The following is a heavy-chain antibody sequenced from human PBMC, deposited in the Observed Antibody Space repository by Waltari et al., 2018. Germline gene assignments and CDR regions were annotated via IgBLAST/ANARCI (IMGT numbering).Heavy chain of an antibody. CDR1: GGSISSPY. V-gene: IGHV4-59*11. D-gene: IGHD3-16*02. J-gene: IGHJ4*02. Sequence: QVQLQESGPGLVKPSETLSLTCTVSGGSISSPYWSWIRQPPGKGLEWIGYIYYSGSTNYNPSLKSRVTISVDTSKNQFSLKLSSVTAADTAVYYCARVIFGGVIGYWGQGTLVTVSS. CDR3: ARVIFGGVIGY. CDR2: IYYSGST.